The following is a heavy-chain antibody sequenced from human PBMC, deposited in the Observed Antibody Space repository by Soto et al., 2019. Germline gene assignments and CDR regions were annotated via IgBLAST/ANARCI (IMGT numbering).Heavy chain of an antibody. V-gene: IGHV1-18*01. CDR3: ARDRYSSSWIGSYYYGMDV. CDR2: ISAYNGNT. CDR1: GYTFTSYG. Sequence: GASVKVSCKASGYTFTSYGISWVRQAPGQGLEWMGWISAYNGNTNYAQKLQGRVTMTTDTSTSTAYMELRSLRSDDTAVYYCARDRYSSSWIGSYYYGMDVWGQGTTVTVSS. J-gene: IGHJ6*02. D-gene: IGHD6-13*01.